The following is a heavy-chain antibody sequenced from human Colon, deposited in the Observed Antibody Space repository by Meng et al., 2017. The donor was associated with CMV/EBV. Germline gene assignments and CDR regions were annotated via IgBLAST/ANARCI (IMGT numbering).Heavy chain of an antibody. CDR2: ISSTSGHI. V-gene: IGHV3-21*01. CDR1: GFTFSSYT. Sequence: GESLKISCAASGFTFSSYTMTWVRQAPGKGLEWVSSISSTSGHIYYADSVKGRFTISRDNAKNSLYLQMNSLRAEDTAVYYCVKSAEVGTQFFDYWGQGTLVTVSS. J-gene: IGHJ4*02. CDR3: VKSAEVGTQFFDY. D-gene: IGHD5-24*01.